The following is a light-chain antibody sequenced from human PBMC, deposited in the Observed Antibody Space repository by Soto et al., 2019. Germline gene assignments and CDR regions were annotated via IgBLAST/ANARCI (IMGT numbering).Light chain of an antibody. J-gene: IGKJ4*01. CDR2: GAS. V-gene: IGKV3-15*01. Sequence: ERVMTQSPATLSVSPGERATLSCRASQSVSSNLAWYQQKPGQAPRLLIYGASTRDTGIPARFSGSGSGTEFTLTISSLQSEDFAVYYCQQYNNWPPVTFGGGTKVEIK. CDR1: QSVSSN. CDR3: QQYNNWPPVT.